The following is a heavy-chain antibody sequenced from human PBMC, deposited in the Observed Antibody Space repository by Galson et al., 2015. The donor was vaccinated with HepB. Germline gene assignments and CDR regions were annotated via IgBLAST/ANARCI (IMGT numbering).Heavy chain of an antibody. Sequence: SLRLSCAASGFTFSSYWMHWVRQAPGRGLEWVGFIRSRPYGGAAEYAASVKGRFTISRDSSKSIAYLQMNSLKTEDTAVYYCTRSEDPYCNKGVCKFYYYGMDVWGQGTTVIVSS. CDR1: GFTFSSYW. CDR2: IRSRPYGGAA. CDR3: TRSEDPYCNKGVCKFYYYGMDV. J-gene: IGHJ6*02. V-gene: IGHV3-49*04. D-gene: IGHD2-8*01.